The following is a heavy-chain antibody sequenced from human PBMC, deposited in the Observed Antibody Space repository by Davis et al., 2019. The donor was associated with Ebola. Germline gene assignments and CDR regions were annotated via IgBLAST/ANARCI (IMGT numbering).Heavy chain of an antibody. CDR3: ARDRTPYQLLLSWFDP. V-gene: IGHV3-74*01. D-gene: IGHD2-2*01. Sequence: HTGGSLRLSCAVSGFTFGNYWMDWVRQGPGKGLVWVSRINLHGTVTNYADSVKGRFTISRDNAKNTLYLQMNSLRAEDTAVYYYARDRTPYQLLLSWFDPWGQGTLVTVSS. J-gene: IGHJ5*02. CDR1: GFTFGNYW. CDR2: INLHGTVT.